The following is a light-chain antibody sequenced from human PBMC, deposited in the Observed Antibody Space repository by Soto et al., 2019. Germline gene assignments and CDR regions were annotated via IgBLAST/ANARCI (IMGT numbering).Light chain of an antibody. V-gene: IGKV3-20*01. CDR1: QSVSSSY. Sequence: EIVLTQSPGTLSLSPGERATLSCRASQSVSSSYLAWYQHKPGQAPRLLIYGASSRATGIPDRFRGSGSGTDFPLTISRLEPEDFAVYYCQQYGTSPRTFGQGTKLEIK. CDR2: GAS. CDR3: QQYGTSPRT. J-gene: IGKJ2*01.